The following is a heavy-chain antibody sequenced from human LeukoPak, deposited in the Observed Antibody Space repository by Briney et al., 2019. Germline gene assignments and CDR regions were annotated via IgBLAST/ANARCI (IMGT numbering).Heavy chain of an antibody. V-gene: IGHV3-23*01. Sequence: LXXXAPXFTFRGYGTTWVRQAPGKGLEXVSRISGSGGSTSYTDSVKGRFTISRDNSNNILYLQMNNLRAEDTAVYYCAESLQWLPIGDYWGQGTLVTVSS. CDR3: AESLQWLPIGDY. J-gene: IGHJ4*02. D-gene: IGHD6-19*01. CDR1: XFTFRGYG. CDR2: ISGSGGST.